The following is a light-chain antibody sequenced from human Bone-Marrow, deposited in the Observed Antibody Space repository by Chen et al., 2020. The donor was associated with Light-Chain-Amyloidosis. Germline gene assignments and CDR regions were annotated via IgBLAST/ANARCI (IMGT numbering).Light chain of an antibody. V-gene: IGLV2-14*01. CDR1: NSDVGGYNS. Sequence: QSALTQPASVSGSPGQSITISCTGTNSDVGGYNSVSWYQQHPGKAPKVMIYDVTNRPSGVSTRFSGSKSGNTASLTISGLQAEDEADYYCSSYASGSRRVFGGGTKVTVL. CDR3: SSYASGSRRV. J-gene: IGLJ3*02. CDR2: DVT.